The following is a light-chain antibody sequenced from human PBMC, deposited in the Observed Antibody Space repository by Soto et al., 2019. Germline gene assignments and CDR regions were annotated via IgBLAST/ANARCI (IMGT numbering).Light chain of an antibody. CDR3: SSYTTTSTLV. CDR2: EVN. J-gene: IGLJ3*02. CDR1: SSDVGGYNY. V-gene: IGLV2-14*01. Sequence: QSALTQPASVSGSLGQSITISCTGTSSDVGGYNYVSWYQQHPGKAPKLLIYEVNNRPSGVSNRFSGSKSGNTASLTISGLQAEDEADYYCSSYTTTSTLVFGGGTQLTVL.